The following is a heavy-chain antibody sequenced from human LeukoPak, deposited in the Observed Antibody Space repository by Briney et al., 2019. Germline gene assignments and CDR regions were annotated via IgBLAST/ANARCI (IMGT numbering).Heavy chain of an antibody. CDR2: VYYSGST. CDR1: GGSISTTNYY. D-gene: IGHD3-3*01. CDR3: ARVLRSKVGFDL. Sequence: PSETLSLTCTVSGGSISTTNYYWGWIRQSPGKGLEWFGCVYYSGSTYYNPSLKSRVTISVDTSKNQFSLKLSSVTAADTAVYYCARVLRSKVGFDLWGRGTLVTVSS. J-gene: IGHJ2*01. V-gene: IGHV4-39*07.